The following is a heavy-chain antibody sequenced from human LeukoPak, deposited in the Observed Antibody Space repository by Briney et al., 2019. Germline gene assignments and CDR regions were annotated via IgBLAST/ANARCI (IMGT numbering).Heavy chain of an antibody. D-gene: IGHD3-10*01. V-gene: IGHV1-69*01. CDR3: ARDANPFTMIRGVFDY. CDR1: GGTFSIYA. Sequence: WVTVSCKASGGTFSIYAIRWVRQAPAPGLEWVGGIIPIFGTANYAQKFQGRVTITADESTSTAYMELSSLRSEETAVYYCARDANPFTMIRGVFDYWGQGTLVTVSS. J-gene: IGHJ4*02. CDR2: IIPIFGTA.